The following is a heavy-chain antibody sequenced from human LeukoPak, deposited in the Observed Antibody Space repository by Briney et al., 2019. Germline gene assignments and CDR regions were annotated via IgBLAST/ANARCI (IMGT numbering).Heavy chain of an antibody. D-gene: IGHD3-9*01. CDR1: GVSISSGGYY. Sequence: PSQTLSLTCTVSGVSISSGGYYWSWIRQHPGKGLEWIGYIYYSGGTYYNPSLKSRVTISVDTSKNQFSLKLSSVTAADTAVYYCARDNYDILTGYPLYYFDYWGQGTLVTVSS. J-gene: IGHJ4*02. V-gene: IGHV4-31*03. CDR3: ARDNYDILTGYPLYYFDY. CDR2: IYYSGGT.